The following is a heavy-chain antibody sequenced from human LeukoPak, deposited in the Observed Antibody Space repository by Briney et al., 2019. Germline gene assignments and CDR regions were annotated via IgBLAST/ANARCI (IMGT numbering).Heavy chain of an antibody. CDR3: ARERYDSSAFDH. Sequence: ASVKVSCKASGYTFTNYYMHWVRQAPGQGLHWMGIINPSDGSTNYAQKFQGRVTMTRDTSTSTLYMDLSSLRSEDTALYYCARERYDSSAFDHWGQGTLITVSS. V-gene: IGHV1-46*01. CDR1: GYTFTNYY. CDR2: INPSDGST. J-gene: IGHJ4*02. D-gene: IGHD3-22*01.